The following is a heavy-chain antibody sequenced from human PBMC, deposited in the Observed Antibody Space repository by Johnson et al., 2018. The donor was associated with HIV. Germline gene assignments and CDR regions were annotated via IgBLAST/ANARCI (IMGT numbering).Heavy chain of an antibody. D-gene: IGHD5-12*01. CDR2: IYRGGST. J-gene: IGHJ3*02. CDR1: GFTFDDYA. V-gene: IGHV3-43D*04. Sequence: VQLVESGGVVVQPGGSLRLSCAASGFTFDDYAMHWVRQAPGKGLEWVSLIYRGGSTYYADSVKGRFTISRDNSKNTLYLQMNSLRAEDTAVYYCARELATMCAFDIWGQGTMVTVSS. CDR3: ARELATMCAFDI.